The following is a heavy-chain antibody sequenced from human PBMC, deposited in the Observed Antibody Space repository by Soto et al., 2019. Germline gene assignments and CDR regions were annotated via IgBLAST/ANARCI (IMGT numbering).Heavy chain of an antibody. Sequence: GGSLRLSCAASGFTFCSYAMSWVRQAPGKGLEWVSAISGSGGSTYYADSVKGRFTISRDNSKNTLYLQMNSLRAEDTAVYYCAKDLIMITFGGVISPSDYWGQGTLVTVSS. CDR1: GFTFCSYA. J-gene: IGHJ4*02. CDR2: ISGSGGST. D-gene: IGHD3-16*01. V-gene: IGHV3-23*01. CDR3: AKDLIMITFGGVISPSDY.